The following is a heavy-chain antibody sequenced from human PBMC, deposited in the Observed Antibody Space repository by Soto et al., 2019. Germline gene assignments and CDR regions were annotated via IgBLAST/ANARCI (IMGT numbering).Heavy chain of an antibody. CDR1: GGSISRYC. D-gene: IGHD2-8*01. Sequence: QVQLQESGPGLVKASETVSLTCTVSGGSISRYCWRWIRQPSGKGLEWIGRIYPSGSTNYSPSLKSRVTMSVDPSKTQLALKLSSVTAAHTAVYYCARGEIGNGYGMDVWCQGTTVTVSS. CDR2: IYPSGST. CDR3: ARGEIGNGYGMDV. V-gene: IGHV4-4*07. J-gene: IGHJ6*02.